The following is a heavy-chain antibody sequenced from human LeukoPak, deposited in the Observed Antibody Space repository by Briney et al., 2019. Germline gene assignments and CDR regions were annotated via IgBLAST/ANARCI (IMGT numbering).Heavy chain of an antibody. CDR2: ISTSGST. CDR1: GGSISSYY. Sequence: SQTLSLTRTVSGGSISSYYWSWIRQPARKGLERSGRISTSGSTNYNPSLKSRVTMSVDTSKNQFSLKLSSVTAADTAVYYCARDRGDYEPVDYWGQGTLVTVSS. CDR3: ARDRGDYEPVDY. J-gene: IGHJ4*02. D-gene: IGHD2-21*02. V-gene: IGHV4-4*07.